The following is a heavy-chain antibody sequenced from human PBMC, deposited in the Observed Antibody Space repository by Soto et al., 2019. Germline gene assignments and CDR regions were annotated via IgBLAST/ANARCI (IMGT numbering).Heavy chain of an antibody. CDR3: ATDKDNTSEF. CDR2: ISPVLGLT. CDR1: GGSFNSFS. Sequence: QVQLVQSGAELKKPGSSMKVSCKTSGGSFNSFSFTWVRQAPGQGLEWVGRISPVLGLTAYAQQFQGRITISADKSTSTADMERSGRTPEDTAVDYCATDKDNTSEFWGQGTLGTVSS. J-gene: IGHJ4*02. V-gene: IGHV1-69*08. D-gene: IGHD2-2*02.